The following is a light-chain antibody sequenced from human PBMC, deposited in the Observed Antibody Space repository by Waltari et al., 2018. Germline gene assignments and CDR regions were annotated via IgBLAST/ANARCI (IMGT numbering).Light chain of an antibody. Sequence: QSALTQTATVSGSPGQSITISCTGTSSDVGTYNLVSWYQQHPGKAPTLIIYDVNKRPSGVSNLFSGYKSGNTASPTISGLQAADEANYYCCSYAGSAITVFGGGTKVTVL. J-gene: IGLJ2*01. CDR1: SSDVGTYNL. V-gene: IGLV2-23*02. CDR2: DVN. CDR3: CSYAGSAITV.